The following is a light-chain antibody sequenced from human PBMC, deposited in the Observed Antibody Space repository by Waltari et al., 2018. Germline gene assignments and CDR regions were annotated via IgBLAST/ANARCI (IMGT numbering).Light chain of an antibody. CDR2: EVS. Sequence: QSALTQPPSASGSPGQSVTISCTGTSRDVGCYNYVSWYQQYPGKAPKVMIYEVSKRPSGVPDRFSGSKSGNTASLTVSGVQAEDEADYYCSSYGGSNNLVFGGGTKLTVL. CDR3: SSYGGSNNLV. V-gene: IGLV2-8*01. CDR1: SRDVGCYNY. J-gene: IGLJ3*02.